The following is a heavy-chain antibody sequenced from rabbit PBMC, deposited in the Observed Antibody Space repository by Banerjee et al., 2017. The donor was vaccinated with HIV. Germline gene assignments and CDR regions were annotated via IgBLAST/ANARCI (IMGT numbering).Heavy chain of an antibody. CDR2: IYSGGSGTT. CDR1: GLDFSSSYS. D-gene: IGHD1-1*01. J-gene: IGHJ2*01. V-gene: IGHV1S40*01. Sequence: QSLEESGGDLVKPGASLTLTCKASGLDFSSSYSMCWVRQAPGKGLEWIACIYSGGSGTTYYASWAKGRFTISKVSSTTVTLQMTSLTAADTATYFCARRASTSGSYGGAFDPRGPGTLVTVS. CDR3: ARRASTSGSYGGAFDP.